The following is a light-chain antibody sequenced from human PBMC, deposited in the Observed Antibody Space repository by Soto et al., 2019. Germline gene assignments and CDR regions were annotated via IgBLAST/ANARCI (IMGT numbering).Light chain of an antibody. J-gene: IGKJ2*01. V-gene: IGKV4-1*01. CDR3: QQYNNTPRT. CDR1: QSVLYSSNNKNY. CDR2: WAS. Sequence: DIVMTQSPDSLAVSLGERATINCKSSQSVLYSSNNKNYLAWYQQKPGQPPKLLIYWASTRESGVPDRFSGSGSGTDFTLTISSLQAEDVVVYYCQQYNNTPRTFGQGTKLEI.